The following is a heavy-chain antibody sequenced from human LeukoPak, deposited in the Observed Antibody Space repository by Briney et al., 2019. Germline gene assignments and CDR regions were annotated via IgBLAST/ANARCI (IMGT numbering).Heavy chain of an antibody. Sequence: KPSETLSLTCAVYGGSSSGYYWSWIRQPPGKGLEWMGEINDGGSTNYHPSLKSRVPISVDTSENQFFLKLTSLKPADPAVYYCARGTYGDYDHLFRIPLDAFDIWGQGTMVTVSS. CDR1: GGSSSGYY. D-gene: IGHD4-17*01. J-gene: IGHJ3*02. CDR3: ARGTYGDYDHLFRIPLDAFDI. V-gene: IGHV4-34*01. CDR2: INDGGST.